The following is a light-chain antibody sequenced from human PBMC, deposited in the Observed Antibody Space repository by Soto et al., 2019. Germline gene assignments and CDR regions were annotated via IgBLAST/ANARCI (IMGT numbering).Light chain of an antibody. Sequence: QSVLAKPASVSGSPGQSITISCTGTSSDVGAYDYVSWYLQYPDKAPQLLIYYVDHRPSGVSSRFSGSKSGNTASLTISGLQAEDEGDYYCCSYADGSIYFFGTGTKVTVL. CDR2: YVD. J-gene: IGLJ1*01. CDR1: SSDVGAYDY. CDR3: CSYADGSIYF. V-gene: IGLV2-14*03.